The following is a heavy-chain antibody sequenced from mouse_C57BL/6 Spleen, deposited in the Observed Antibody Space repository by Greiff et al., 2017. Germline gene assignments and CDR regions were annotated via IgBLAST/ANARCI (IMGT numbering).Heavy chain of an antibody. Sequence: VQLQQSGPELVKPGASVKISCKASGYSFTGYYMNWVKQSPEKSLEWIGEINPSTGGTTYNQKFKAKATLTVDKSSSTADMQLKSLTSEDSAVYYCAKYDYDAEAWFAYWGQGTLVTVSA. J-gene: IGHJ3*01. CDR1: GYSFTGYY. CDR3: AKYDYDAEAWFAY. V-gene: IGHV1-42*01. D-gene: IGHD2-4*01. CDR2: INPSTGGT.